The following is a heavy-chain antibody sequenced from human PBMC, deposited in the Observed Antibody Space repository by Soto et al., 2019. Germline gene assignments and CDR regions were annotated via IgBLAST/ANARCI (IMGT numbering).Heavy chain of an antibody. D-gene: IGHD3-10*01. CDR2: IYYSGST. CDR3: ARHRRIHYGSGSYYDDY. V-gene: IGHV4-39*01. Sequence: SETQRVPKSVVWGTSVGIGGRRGWKSKTPGKGLEWIGSIYYSGSTYYNPSLKSRVTISVDTSKNQFSLKLSSVTAADTAVYYCARHRRIHYGSGSYYDDYWGQGTLVTVSS. J-gene: IGHJ4*02. CDR1: WGTSVGIGGR.